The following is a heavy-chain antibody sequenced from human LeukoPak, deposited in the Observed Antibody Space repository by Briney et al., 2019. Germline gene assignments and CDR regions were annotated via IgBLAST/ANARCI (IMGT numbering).Heavy chain of an antibody. CDR3: ARDLRGWFDY. V-gene: IGHV3-66*01. J-gene: IGHJ4*02. CDR1: GFTFSSYA. D-gene: IGHD6-19*01. CDR2: IYSGGST. Sequence: GGSLRLSCAASGFTFSSYAMSWVRQAPGKGLEWVSVIYSGGSTYYADSVKGRFTISRDNSKNTLYLQMNSLRAEDTAVYYCARDLRGWFDYWGQGTLVTVSS.